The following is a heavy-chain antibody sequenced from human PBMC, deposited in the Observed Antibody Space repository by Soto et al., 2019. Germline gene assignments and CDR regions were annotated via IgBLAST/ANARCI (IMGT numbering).Heavy chain of an antibody. Sequence: QVQLVESGGGVVQPGRSLRLSCAASGFTFSSFGMHWVRQAPGKGLEWVAVISYVGGFKNYADSVKGRFTISRDNSKNTLYLQMDSLRAEDTAVYYCAKESPVIKWGQGTLVTVSS. CDR2: ISYVGGFK. D-gene: IGHD2-21*01. CDR3: AKESPVIK. V-gene: IGHV3-30*18. J-gene: IGHJ4*02. CDR1: GFTFSSFG.